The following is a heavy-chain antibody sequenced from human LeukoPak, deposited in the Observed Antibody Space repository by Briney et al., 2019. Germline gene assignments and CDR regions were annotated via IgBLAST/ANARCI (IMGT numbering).Heavy chain of an antibody. D-gene: IGHD3-22*01. CDR2: IYYSGST. Sequence: SETLSLTCTVSGGSISSSSYYWGWIRQPPGKGLEWIGSIYYSGSTYYNPSLKSRVTISVDTSKNQFSLKPSSVTAADTAVYYCARHKYAYYYDSSGYLDYWGQGTLVTVSS. CDR3: ARHKYAYYYDSSGYLDY. V-gene: IGHV4-39*01. CDR1: GGSISSSSYY. J-gene: IGHJ4*02.